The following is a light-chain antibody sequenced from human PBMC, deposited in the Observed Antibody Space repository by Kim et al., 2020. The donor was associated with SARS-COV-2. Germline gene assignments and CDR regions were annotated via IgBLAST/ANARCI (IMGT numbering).Light chain of an antibody. CDR1: QSVDSL. J-gene: IGKJ2*01. CDR3: QQRSN. Sequence: EIVLTQFPGTLSLSPGERATLSCRASQSVDSLFLAWYQQRPGQAPRLLIYGASDRATGIPARFSGSGSGTDFTLTISSLEPEDFAVYYCQQRSNFGQGTKLEI. V-gene: IGKV3-11*01. CDR2: GAS.